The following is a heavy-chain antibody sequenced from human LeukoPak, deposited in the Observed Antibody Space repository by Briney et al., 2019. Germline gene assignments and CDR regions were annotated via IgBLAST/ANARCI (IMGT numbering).Heavy chain of an antibody. J-gene: IGHJ6*03. CDR3: AALPVRGVIPGYYYYYYMDV. D-gene: IGHD3-10*01. CDR1: GYTFTSYS. V-gene: IGHV3-21*01. Sequence: PGGSVRLSCKASGYTFTSYSMHWVRQAPGQGLEWMGSINTNSGCTYYADSVKGRFTISRDNAMNTLYLQMNSLRAEDTAVYYCAALPVRGVIPGYYYYYYMDVWGKGTTVTVSS. CDR2: INTNSGCT.